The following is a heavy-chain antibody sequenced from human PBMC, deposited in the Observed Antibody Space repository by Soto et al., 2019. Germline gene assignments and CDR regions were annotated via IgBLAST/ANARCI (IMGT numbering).Heavy chain of an antibody. Sequence: QVQLVQSGAEMKNPGSSVKVSCKAPGGTFSTYAISWVRQAPGQGLEWMGGVIPIFGTPKYAQKFQGRVTITADESTSTGYMELRSLRSEDTAVYYCARSQGGSSSLDIYYYYYYGMDVWGQGTTVTVSS. CDR3: ARSQGGSSSLDIYYYYYYGMDV. CDR1: GGTFSTYA. CDR2: VIPIFGTP. V-gene: IGHV1-69*01. J-gene: IGHJ6*02. D-gene: IGHD2-15*01.